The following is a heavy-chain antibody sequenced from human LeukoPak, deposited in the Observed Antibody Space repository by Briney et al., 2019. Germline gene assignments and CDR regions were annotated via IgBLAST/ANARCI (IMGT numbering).Heavy chain of an antibody. CDR3: ARTLSIAARQDY. CDR2: IYYSGST. D-gene: IGHD6-6*01. CDR1: GGSISSSSYY. V-gene: IGHV4-39*01. Sequence: SETLSLTCTVSGGSISSSSYYWGWIRQPPGKGLEWIGSIYYSGSTYYNPSLKSRVTISVDTSKNQFSLKLSSVTAADTAVYYCARTLSIAARQDYWGQGTLVTVSS. J-gene: IGHJ4*02.